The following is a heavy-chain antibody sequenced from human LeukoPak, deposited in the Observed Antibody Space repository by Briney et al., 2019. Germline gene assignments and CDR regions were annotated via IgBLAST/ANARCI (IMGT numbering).Heavy chain of an antibody. V-gene: IGHV1-18*01. Sequence: ASVKVSCKASGYTFTSHGISWVRQAPGQGLEWMGWVSAYNGNTNYAQKLQGRVTMTTDTSTSTAYMELRSLRSDDTAVYYCARAAVAGGFDYWGQGTLVTVSS. CDR1: GYTFTSHG. CDR3: ARAAVAGGFDY. J-gene: IGHJ4*02. CDR2: VSAYNGNT. D-gene: IGHD6-19*01.